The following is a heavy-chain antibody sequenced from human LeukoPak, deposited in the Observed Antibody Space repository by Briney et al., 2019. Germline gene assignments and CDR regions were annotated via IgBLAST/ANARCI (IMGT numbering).Heavy chain of an antibody. J-gene: IGHJ6*03. CDR3: ARLTYDILTGAPGSMDV. Sequence: GESLKISGKGSGYSFTSYWIGWVRQMPGKGLEWMGIIYPGDSDTRYSPSFQGQVTISADKSISTAYLQWSSLKASDTAMYYCARLTYDILTGAPGSMDVWGKGTTVTVSS. CDR1: GYSFTSYW. CDR2: IYPGDSDT. V-gene: IGHV5-51*01. D-gene: IGHD3-9*01.